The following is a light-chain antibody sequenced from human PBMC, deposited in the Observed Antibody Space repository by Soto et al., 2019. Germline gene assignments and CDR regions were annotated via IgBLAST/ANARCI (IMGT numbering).Light chain of an antibody. CDR2: DAS. J-gene: IGKJ1*01. CDR3: QQYSANWT. Sequence: DIQMTQSPSTLSASVGDRVTITCRASRSINRWLAWYQQKPGKAPKLIISDASNLENGVPSRFSGSGSGTEFTLTISSLQSDDFATYYCQQYSANWTFGQGTKVDIK. V-gene: IGKV1-5*01. CDR1: RSINRW.